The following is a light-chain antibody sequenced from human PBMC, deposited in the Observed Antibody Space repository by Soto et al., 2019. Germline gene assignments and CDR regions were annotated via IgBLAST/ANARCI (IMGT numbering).Light chain of an antibody. Sequence: DIQMTQSPSTLSASVGDRVTITCRASPSIRNSLAWYQQKPGKAPKFLIYDASNLESGVPSRFSGSESGTEFTLTISSLQPDDFATYYCQQYDSYSLTFGGGTKVEIK. CDR2: DAS. CDR1: PSIRNS. V-gene: IGKV1-5*01. J-gene: IGKJ4*01. CDR3: QQYDSYSLT.